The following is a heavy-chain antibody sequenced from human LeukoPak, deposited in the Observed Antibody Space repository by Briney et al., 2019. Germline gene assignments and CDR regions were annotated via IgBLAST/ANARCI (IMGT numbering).Heavy chain of an antibody. CDR3: ASGPKLRFFPSYYMDV. J-gene: IGHJ6*03. D-gene: IGHD3-3*01. Sequence: SETLSLTCTVSGGSISSGSYYWSWIRQPAGRGLEWIGRFYTSGSTNYNPSLKSRVTISIDTSKNQFSLKLSPVTAADTAVYYCASGPKLRFFPSYYMDVWGKGTTVTVSS. CDR1: GGSISSGSYY. CDR2: FYTSGST. V-gene: IGHV4-61*02.